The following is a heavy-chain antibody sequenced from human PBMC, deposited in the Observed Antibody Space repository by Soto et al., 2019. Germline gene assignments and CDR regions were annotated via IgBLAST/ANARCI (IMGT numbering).Heavy chain of an antibody. V-gene: IGHV5-51*01. CDR2: INPGNSET. CDR3: ARPHLNNVDS. D-gene: IGHD1-20*01. Sequence: GESLKISCQAPGYSFINYWIGWVRQMPGKGLEWMAIINPGNSETRYSPSFQGQVTVSADKSISTVYLQWSSLKASDTAMYFCARPHLNNVDSWGQGTLVTVSS. CDR1: GYSFINYW. J-gene: IGHJ4*02.